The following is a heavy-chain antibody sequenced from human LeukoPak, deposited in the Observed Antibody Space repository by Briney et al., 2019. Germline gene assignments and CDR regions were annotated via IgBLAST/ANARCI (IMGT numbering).Heavy chain of an antibody. J-gene: IGHJ4*02. CDR2: IYYSGST. CDR3: ASVTIFGVV. D-gene: IGHD3-3*01. V-gene: IGHV4-39*01. Sequence: SETLSLTCSVSGGSISGYYWGWIRQPPGKGLEWIGSIYYSGSTYYNPSLKSRVTISVDTSKNQFSLKLSSVTAADTAVYYRASVTIFGVVWGQGTLVTVSS. CDR1: GGSISGYY.